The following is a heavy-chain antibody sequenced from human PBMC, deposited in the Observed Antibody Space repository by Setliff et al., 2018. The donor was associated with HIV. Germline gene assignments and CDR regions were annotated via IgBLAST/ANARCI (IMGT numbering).Heavy chain of an antibody. V-gene: IGHV3-30*02. J-gene: IGHJ4*02. Sequence: PGGSLRLSCAASEFSFSSYGMHWVRQAPGKGLEWVAFIRYDESNKYYADSVKGRFTISRDNSKNTSYLQMNSLRAEDTAVYYCASKWLLYFDYWGQGTLVTVSS. CDR3: ASKWLLYFDY. D-gene: IGHD6-19*01. CDR2: IRYDESNK. CDR1: EFSFSSYG.